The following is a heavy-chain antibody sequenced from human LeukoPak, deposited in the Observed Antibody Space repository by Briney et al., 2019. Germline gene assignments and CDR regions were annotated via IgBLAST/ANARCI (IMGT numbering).Heavy chain of an antibody. CDR2: ISSSGSTI. Sequence: GGSLRLSCAASGFTFSSYEMNWVRQAPGKGLEWVSYISSSGSTIYYADSVKGRFTISRGNAKNSLYLQMNSLRGEDTAVYYCARDLKSPYYYYYGMDVWGKGTTVTVSS. J-gene: IGHJ6*04. CDR3: ARDLKSPYYYYYGMDV. CDR1: GFTFSSYE. V-gene: IGHV3-48*03.